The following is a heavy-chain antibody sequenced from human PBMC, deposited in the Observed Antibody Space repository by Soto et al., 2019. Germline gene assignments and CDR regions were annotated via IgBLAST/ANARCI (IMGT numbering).Heavy chain of an antibody. D-gene: IGHD5-18*01. CDR2: IYSGGSA. CDR1: GFTVSSNY. Sequence: EVQLVESGGGLVQPGGSLRLSCAASGFTVSSNYMSWVRQAPGKGQEWVSVIYSGGSAYYADSVKGRFTISRDNSKNTLYLQMYSLRDEDTAVYYCARHGYSYGGGYFDYWGQGTLVTVSS. V-gene: IGHV3-66*04. J-gene: IGHJ4*02. CDR3: ARHGYSYGGGYFDY.